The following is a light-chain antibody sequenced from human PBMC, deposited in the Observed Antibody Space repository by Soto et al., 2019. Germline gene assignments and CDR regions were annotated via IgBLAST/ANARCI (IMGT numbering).Light chain of an antibody. Sequence: DIQLTQSPSFLSASVGDRVTITCRASQGIRSYLAWYQQRPGKAPELLIYGASTLRPGGASRFSGSGSGTEFTLTISSLQAEDVAIYYCHQYYSIPYTFGQGTRLEI. J-gene: IGKJ2*01. CDR3: HQYYSIPYT. CDR1: QGIRSY. CDR2: GAS. V-gene: IGKV1-9*01.